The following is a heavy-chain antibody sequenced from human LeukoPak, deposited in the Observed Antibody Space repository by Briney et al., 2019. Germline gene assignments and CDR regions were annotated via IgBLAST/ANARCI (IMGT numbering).Heavy chain of an antibody. V-gene: IGHV4-61*01. D-gene: IGHD1-7*01. Sequence: SETLSLTCTVSGGSVSSGSYYWSWIRQPPGKGLEWIGYVYYSGSTNYNPSLKSRVTISVDTSKNQFSLKLSSVTAADTAVYYCARVNDWNFYFGYWGQGTLVTVSS. J-gene: IGHJ4*02. CDR1: GGSVSSGSYY. CDR3: ARVNDWNFYFGY. CDR2: VYYSGST.